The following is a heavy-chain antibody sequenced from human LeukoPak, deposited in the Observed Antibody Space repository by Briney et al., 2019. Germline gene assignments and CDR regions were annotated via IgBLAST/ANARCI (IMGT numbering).Heavy chain of an antibody. V-gene: IGHV3-48*03. D-gene: IGHD6-6*01. J-gene: IGHJ4*02. CDR3: SGQYSSSSVVDY. Sequence: PGGSLRLSCVASGFTFSTYSMHWVRQAPGKGLEWVSYISSSGSIMYSADSVKGRFTISRDNAKNSLYLQMNSLRAEDTAIYYCSGQYSSSSVVDYWGQGTLVTVSS. CDR2: ISSSGSIM. CDR1: GFTFSTYS.